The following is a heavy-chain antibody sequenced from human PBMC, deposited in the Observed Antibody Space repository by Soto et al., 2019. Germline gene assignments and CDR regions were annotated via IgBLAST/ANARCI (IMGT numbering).Heavy chain of an antibody. D-gene: IGHD2-8*02. CDR2: IYGSGTT. Sequence: LSLTCTVSGDSLSGYFWSWIRQPADKGLEWIGRIYGSGTTIYNPSLRGRVTISLDTPKNQFSLKLTSVTAADTAVYYCAKDIPGGIPPPWGHGTLVTVSS. CDR1: GDSLSGYF. V-gene: IGHV4-4*07. J-gene: IGHJ5*02. CDR3: AKDIPGGIPPP.